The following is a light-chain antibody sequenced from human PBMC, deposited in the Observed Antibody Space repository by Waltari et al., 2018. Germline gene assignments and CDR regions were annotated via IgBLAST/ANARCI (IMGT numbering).Light chain of an antibody. CDR2: NVN. CDR1: SSDIGAYNY. Sequence: QSALTQPASVSGSPGQSITISCTGTSSDIGAYNYVSWYQQHPGKVPKVIIYNVNERPSRVSSRFSGSKSGNTASLTISGLQAEDEADYYCGSYTGSDIYLFGTGTKVNVL. V-gene: IGLV2-14*03. CDR3: GSYTGSDIYL. J-gene: IGLJ1*01.